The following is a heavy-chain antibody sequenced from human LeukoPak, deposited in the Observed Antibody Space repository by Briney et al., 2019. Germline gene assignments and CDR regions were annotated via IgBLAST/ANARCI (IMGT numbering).Heavy chain of an antibody. V-gene: IGHV1-2*02. D-gene: IGHD3-10*01. CDR2: INPNSGDI. CDR1: GYTFINHY. J-gene: IGHJ5*02. Sequence: GASVKVSRKASGYTFINHYIHWVRQAPGHGLEWVGWINPNSGDINYAQKFQGRVTMTTDTSMSTAYMEVSRLRSDDTALYYCVRDRITIVRGVLNYFDPWGQGTLVTVSS. CDR3: VRDRITIVRGVLNYFDP.